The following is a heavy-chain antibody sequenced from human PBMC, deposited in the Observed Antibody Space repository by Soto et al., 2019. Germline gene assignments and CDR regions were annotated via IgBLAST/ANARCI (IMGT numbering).Heavy chain of an antibody. Sequence: QVQLVESGGGLVKPGGSLRLSCAASGFTFSDYYMNWIRQAPGKGLEWVSYISSGAITIYYADSVKGRFTISRDNAKNSLYLQRITLRAEDTAVYYCAGQYSSTSVEFWGQGTLVTFS. J-gene: IGHJ4*02. D-gene: IGHD6-6*01. V-gene: IGHV3-11*01. CDR3: AGQYSSTSVEF. CDR1: GFTFSDYY. CDR2: ISSGAITI.